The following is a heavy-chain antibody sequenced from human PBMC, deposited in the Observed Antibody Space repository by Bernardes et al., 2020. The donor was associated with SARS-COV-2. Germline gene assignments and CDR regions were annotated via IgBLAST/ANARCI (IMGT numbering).Heavy chain of an antibody. V-gene: IGHV2-5*02. J-gene: IGHJ4*02. Sequence: SGPTLVKPTQTLTLTCTFSGFSLSTSGVGVGWIRQPPGKALEWLALIYWDDDKRYSPSLKSRLTIAKGTPKNQVVLTMTNMDPVDTSTYYCVHIGPPARSTNIGWYYFDYWGQGTLVTVSS. CDR3: VHIGPPARSTNIGWYYFDY. D-gene: IGHD6-19*01. CDR2: IYWDDDK. CDR1: GFSLSTSGVG.